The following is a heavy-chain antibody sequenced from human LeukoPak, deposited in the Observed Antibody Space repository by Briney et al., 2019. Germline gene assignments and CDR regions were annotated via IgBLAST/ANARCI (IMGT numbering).Heavy chain of an antibody. CDR1: GYTFTGYY. V-gene: IGHV1-2*02. CDR2: INPNSGGT. J-gene: IGHJ5*02. Sequence: ASVTVSCKASGYTFTGYYMHWVRQAPGQGLEWMGWINPNSGGTNYAQKFQGRVTMTRDTSISTDYMELSRLRSDDTAVYYCAVIAAAAPLYNWFDPWGQGTLVTVSS. CDR3: AVIAAAAPLYNWFDP. D-gene: IGHD6-13*01.